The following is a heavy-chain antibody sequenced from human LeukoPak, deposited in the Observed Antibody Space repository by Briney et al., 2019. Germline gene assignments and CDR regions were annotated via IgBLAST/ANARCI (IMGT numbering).Heavy chain of an antibody. CDR2: IIPIFGTA. D-gene: IGHD2-2*01. CDR3: ARERRYCSSTSCYGYYYYMDV. CDR1: GGTFSSYA. Sequence: SVKVSCKASGGTFSSYAISWMRQAPGQGLEWMGGIIPIFGTANYAQKFQGRVTITADESTSTAYMELSSLRSEDTAVYYCARERRYCSSTSCYGYYYYMDVWGKGTTVTISS. J-gene: IGHJ6*03. V-gene: IGHV1-69*13.